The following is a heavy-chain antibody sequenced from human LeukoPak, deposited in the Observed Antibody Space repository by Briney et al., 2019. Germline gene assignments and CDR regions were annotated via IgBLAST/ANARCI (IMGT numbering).Heavy chain of an antibody. D-gene: IGHD3-9*01. J-gene: IGHJ4*02. V-gene: IGHV3-21*01. Sequence: GGSLRLSCVASGFTFSSYSMNWVRQAPGKGLEWVSSISSSSSYIYYADSVKGRFTISRDNAKNSLYLQMNSLRAEDTAVYHCARGRAYYDILTGYWSFDYWGQGTLVAVSS. CDR3: ARGRAYYDILTGYWSFDY. CDR2: ISSSSSYI. CDR1: GFTFSSYS.